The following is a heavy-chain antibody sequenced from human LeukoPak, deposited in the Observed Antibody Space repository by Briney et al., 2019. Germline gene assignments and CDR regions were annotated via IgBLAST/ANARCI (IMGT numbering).Heavy chain of an antibody. CDR2: ISSSSSYI. D-gene: IGHD6-13*01. CDR3: ASPYSSRWYELCY. V-gene: IGHV3-21*01. J-gene: IGHJ4*02. CDR1: GFTFSSYS. Sequence: GGSLRLSCAASGFTFSSYSMSWVRQAPGKGLEWVSSISSSSSYIYYVDSVKGRFTISGDNAKNSLYLQMNSLRAEDTAVYSCASPYSSRWYELCYWGQGTLVTVSS.